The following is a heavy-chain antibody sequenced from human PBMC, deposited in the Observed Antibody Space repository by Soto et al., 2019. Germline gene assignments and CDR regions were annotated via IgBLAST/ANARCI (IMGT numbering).Heavy chain of an antibody. V-gene: IGHV1-69*06. CDR3: ARAAAARWELLSFGYYFDY. J-gene: IGHJ4*02. CDR1: GRTFSSYA. CDR2: IIPIFGTA. D-gene: IGHD1-26*01. Sequence: SVKVSCKASGRTFSSYAISWARQAPGQGLEWMGGIIPIFGTANYAQKFQGRVTITADKSTSTAYMELSSLRSEDTAVYYCARAAAARWELLSFGYYFDYWGQGTLVTVSS.